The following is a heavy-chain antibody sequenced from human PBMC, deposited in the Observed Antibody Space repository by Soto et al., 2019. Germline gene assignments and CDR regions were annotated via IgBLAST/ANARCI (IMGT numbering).Heavy chain of an antibody. V-gene: IGHV3-7*01. CDR1: GFTFSSYW. D-gene: IGHD3-16*01. J-gene: IGHJ6*03. Sequence: GGSLRLACAASGFTFSSYWMSWVRQAPGKGLEWVANIKQDGSEKYYVDSVKGRFTISRDNAKNSLHLQMNSLRAEDTAVYYCARAPTKTTRGERTPYYYMHVWGKGTTVTVSS. CDR3: ARAPTKTTRGERTPYYYMHV. CDR2: IKQDGSEK.